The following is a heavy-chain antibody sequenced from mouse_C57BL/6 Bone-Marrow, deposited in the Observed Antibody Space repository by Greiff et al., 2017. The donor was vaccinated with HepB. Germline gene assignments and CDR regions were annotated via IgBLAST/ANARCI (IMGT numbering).Heavy chain of an antibody. CDR2: ISSGSSTI. CDR3: ARPVVARGYFDV. V-gene: IGHV5-17*01. J-gene: IGHJ1*03. CDR1: GFTFSDYG. D-gene: IGHD1-1*01. Sequence: EVQLVESGGGLVKPGGSLKLSCAASGFTFSDYGMHWVRQAPENGLEWVAYISSGSSTIYYADTVKGRFTISIDNAKNNLFRQMTSLRSEDTARYYCARPVVARGYFDVWGTGTTVTVSS.